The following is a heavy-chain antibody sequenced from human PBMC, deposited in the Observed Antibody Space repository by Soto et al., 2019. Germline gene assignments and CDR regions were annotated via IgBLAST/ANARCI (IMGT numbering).Heavy chain of an antibody. Sequence: SETLSLTCTVSGGPISSGDYYWSWIRQPPGKGLEWIGYIYYSGSTYYNPSLKSRVTISVDTSKNQFSLKLSSVTAADTAVYYCARSKNYDFWSGYPARGAFDIWGQGTMVTVSS. CDR2: IYYSGST. CDR1: GGPISSGDYY. V-gene: IGHV4-30-4*01. D-gene: IGHD3-3*01. CDR3: ARSKNYDFWSGYPARGAFDI. J-gene: IGHJ3*02.